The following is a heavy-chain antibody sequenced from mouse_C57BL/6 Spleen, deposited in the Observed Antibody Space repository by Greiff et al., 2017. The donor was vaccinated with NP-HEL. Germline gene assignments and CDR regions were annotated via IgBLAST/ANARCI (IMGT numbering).Heavy chain of an antibody. J-gene: IGHJ1*03. D-gene: IGHD3-3*01. CDR2: INPSSGYT. Sequence: QVQLQQSGAELAKPGASVKLSCKASGYTFTSYWMHWVKQRPGQGLEWIGYINPSSGYTKYNQKFKDKATLTADKSSNTAYMQLSSLTYEDSAVYYCASRLEGWRYFDVWGTGTTVTVSS. CDR3: ASRLEGWRYFDV. V-gene: IGHV1-7*01. CDR1: GYTFTSYW.